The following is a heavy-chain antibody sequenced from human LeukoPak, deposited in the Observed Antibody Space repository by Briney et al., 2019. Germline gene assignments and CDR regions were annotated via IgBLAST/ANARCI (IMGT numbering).Heavy chain of an antibody. J-gene: IGHJ1*01. D-gene: IGHD3-22*01. Sequence: ASVKVSCKASGYTFTGYYMHWVRQAPGQGLGWMGWINPNSGGTNYEQKFQGRVTMTRDTSISTAYMELSRLRSDDTAVYYCARSATQYYYDSSGYYSAEYFQHWGQGTLVTVSS. V-gene: IGHV1-2*02. CDR3: ARSATQYYYDSSGYYSAEYFQH. CDR1: GYTFTGYY. CDR2: INPNSGGT.